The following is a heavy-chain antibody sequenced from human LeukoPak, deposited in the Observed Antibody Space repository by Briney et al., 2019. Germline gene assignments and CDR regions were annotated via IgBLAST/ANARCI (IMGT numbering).Heavy chain of an antibody. CDR1: AFTFSSYA. D-gene: IGHD3-10*01. J-gene: IGHJ4*02. CDR2: ISGSGGST. CDR3: AKDRVGPLDY. V-gene: IGHV3-23*01. Sequence: GGSLRLSCAASAFTFSSYAMSWVXQAPGXXLEWVSAISGSGGSTYYADSVKGRFTISRDNSKNTLYLQMNSLRAEDTAVYYCAKDRVGPLDYWGQGTLVTVSS.